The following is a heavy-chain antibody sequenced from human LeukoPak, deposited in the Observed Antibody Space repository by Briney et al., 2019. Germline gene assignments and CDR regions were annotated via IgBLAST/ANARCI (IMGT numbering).Heavy chain of an antibody. Sequence: ASVKVSCKASGYTFTSYGISWVRQAPGQGLEWMGWISAYNGNTNYAQKLQGRVTMTTDTSTSTAYMELRSLRSDDTAVYYCAREYCSSNSCYPEYFQHWGQGTLVTVSS. CDR1: GYTFTSYG. J-gene: IGHJ1*01. CDR3: AREYCSSNSCYPEYFQH. V-gene: IGHV1-18*01. D-gene: IGHD2-2*01. CDR2: ISAYNGNT.